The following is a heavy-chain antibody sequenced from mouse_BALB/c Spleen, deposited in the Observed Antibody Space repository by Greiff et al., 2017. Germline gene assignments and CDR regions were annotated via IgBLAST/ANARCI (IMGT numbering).Heavy chain of an antibody. CDR3: AHYGFYFDY. CDR1: GFNIKDYY. V-gene: IGHV14-1*02. J-gene: IGHJ2*01. Sequence: EVQLQQSGAELVRPGALVKLSCKASGFNIKDYYMHWVKQRPEQGLEWIGWIDPENGNTIYDPKFQGKASITADTSSNTAYLLLSSLTSEDTAVYYCAHYGFYFDYWGQGTTLTVSS. D-gene: IGHD2-2*01. CDR2: IDPENGNT.